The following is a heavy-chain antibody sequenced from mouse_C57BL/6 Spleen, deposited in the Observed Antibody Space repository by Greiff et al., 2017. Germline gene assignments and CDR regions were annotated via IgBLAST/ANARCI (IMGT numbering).Heavy chain of an antibody. Sequence: QVQLQQSGPELVKPGASVKISCKASGYAFSSSWMNWVKQRPGKGLEWIGRIYPGDGDTNYNGKFKGKATLTADKSSSTAYMQLSSLTSEDSAVYFCASYDYEGFYDYWGKGTTLTVSS. J-gene: IGHJ2*01. CDR1: GYAFSSSW. CDR3: ASYDYEGFYDY. D-gene: IGHD2-4*01. CDR2: IYPGDGDT. V-gene: IGHV1-82*01.